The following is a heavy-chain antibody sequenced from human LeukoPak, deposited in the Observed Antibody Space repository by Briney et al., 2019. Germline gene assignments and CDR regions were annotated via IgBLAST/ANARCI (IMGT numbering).Heavy chain of an antibody. V-gene: IGHV3-23*01. Sequence: GGSLRLSCAVSGFTFNNYAMSWVRQAPGKGLEWVSAIGASGDNTYYADSVKGRFTISRDNSKNTLYLQMNSLRAEDTAVYYCAKQTTVKGFDPWGQGTLVTVSS. J-gene: IGHJ5*02. D-gene: IGHD4-17*01. CDR3: AKQTTVKGFDP. CDR2: IGASGDNT. CDR1: GFTFNNYA.